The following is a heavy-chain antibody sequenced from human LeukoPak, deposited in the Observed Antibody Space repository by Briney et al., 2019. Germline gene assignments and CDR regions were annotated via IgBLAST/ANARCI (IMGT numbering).Heavy chain of an antibody. CDR2: IWFDGSNK. J-gene: IGHJ6*02. D-gene: IGHD2-15*01. V-gene: IGHV3-33*06. CDR1: GFTLSSYV. Sequence: GGSLRLSCTASGFTLSSYVMYWVRQAPGKGLEWVAVIWFDGSNKYYADSVKGRLTISRDNSKSTLYLQMNSLRAEDTAVYYCAKALAATGHYYFDMDVWGQGTTVTVSS. CDR3: AKALAATGHYYFDMDV.